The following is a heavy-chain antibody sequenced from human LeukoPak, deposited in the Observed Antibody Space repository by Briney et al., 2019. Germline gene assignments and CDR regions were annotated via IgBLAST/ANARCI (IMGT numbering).Heavy chain of an antibody. D-gene: IGHD2-2*01. CDR2: ISSSSSYI. Sequence: GGSLRLSCAASGFTFSSYSMNWVRQAPGKGLEWVSSISSSSSYIYYADSVKGRFTISRDNAKNSLYLQMNSLRAEDTAVYYCASKGPYCSSTSCYYDYWGQGTLVTVSS. CDR3: ASKGPYCSSTSCYYDY. V-gene: IGHV3-21*01. J-gene: IGHJ4*02. CDR1: GFTFSSYS.